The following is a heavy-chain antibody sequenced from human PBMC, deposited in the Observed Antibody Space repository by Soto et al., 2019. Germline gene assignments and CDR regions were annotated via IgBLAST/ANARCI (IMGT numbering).Heavy chain of an antibody. D-gene: IGHD3-22*01. Sequence: LRLSCAASGFTFSDYYMSWIRQAPGKGLEWVSYISSSSSYTNYADSVKGRFTISRDNAKNSLYLQMNSLRAEDTAVYYCARAPYYDSSGYSFDPWGQGTLVTVSS. CDR3: ARAPYYDSSGYSFDP. V-gene: IGHV3-11*06. J-gene: IGHJ5*02. CDR2: ISSSSSYT. CDR1: GFTFSDYY.